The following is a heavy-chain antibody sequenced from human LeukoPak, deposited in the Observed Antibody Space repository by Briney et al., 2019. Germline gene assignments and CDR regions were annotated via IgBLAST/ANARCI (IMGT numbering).Heavy chain of an antibody. D-gene: IGHD3-22*01. Sequence: GGSLRLSCADSGFTFSNAWMTWVRQAPGKGLEWVGRIKSKTDGGTTEYAAPVKGRFTISRDDSKNTLYLQMNSLKTEDTAVYYCTTGHGGYYDSSGYSIWGQGTVVTVSS. CDR3: TTGHGGYYDSSGYSI. V-gene: IGHV3-15*05. J-gene: IGHJ3*02. CDR1: GFTFSNAW. CDR2: IKSKTDGGTT.